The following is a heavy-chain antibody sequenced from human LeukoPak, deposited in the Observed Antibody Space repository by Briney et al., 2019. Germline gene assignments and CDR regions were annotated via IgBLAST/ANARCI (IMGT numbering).Heavy chain of an antibody. V-gene: IGHV4-4*02. CDR3: ARGQWLVPLDY. J-gene: IGHJ4*02. D-gene: IGHD6-19*01. Sequence: SETLPLTCAVSGGSISSSNWWSWVRQPPGKGLEWIGEIYHSGSTNYSPSLKSRVTMSVDKSKNQFSLKLSSVTAADTAVYYCARGQWLVPLDYWGQGTLVIVSS. CDR1: GGSISSSNW. CDR2: IYHSGST.